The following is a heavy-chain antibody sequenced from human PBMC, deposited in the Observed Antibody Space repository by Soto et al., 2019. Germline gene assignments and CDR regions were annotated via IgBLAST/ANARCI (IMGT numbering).Heavy chain of an antibody. V-gene: IGHV3-49*04. Sequence: EVQLVESGGGLVQPGRSLRLSCTASGFTFGDYAMSWVRQAPGKGLEWVGFIRSKAYGGTTEYAASVKGRFTISRDDSNSIAYLQMNSLKTEDTAVYYCTRDSYYYDSSPHDYWGQGALVTVSS. CDR3: TRDSYYYDSSPHDY. CDR2: IRSKAYGGTT. D-gene: IGHD3-22*01. J-gene: IGHJ4*02. CDR1: GFTFGDYA.